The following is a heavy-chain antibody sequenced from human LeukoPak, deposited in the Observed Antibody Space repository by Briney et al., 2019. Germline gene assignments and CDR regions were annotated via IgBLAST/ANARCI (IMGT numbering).Heavy chain of an antibody. V-gene: IGHV1-46*01. CDR2: INPSGDNT. J-gene: IGHJ4*02. CDR3: ARDDYGDYAYY. Sequence: ASVKVSCKASGYTFTNNFMHWVRQAPGQGLEWIGIINPSGDNTWYAQKFQGRVTMTRDMATSTDYLEVSSLRSEDTAVYYCARDDYGDYAYYWGQGTLVTVSS. CDR1: GYTFTNNF. D-gene: IGHD4-17*01.